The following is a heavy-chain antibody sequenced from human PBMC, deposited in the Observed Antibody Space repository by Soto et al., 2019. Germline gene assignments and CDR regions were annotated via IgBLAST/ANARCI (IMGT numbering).Heavy chain of an antibody. Sequence: EVQLVESGGGLVQPGRSLRLSCAASGFTFDDYAMHWVQLVPGKGLEWVSGINWNSGSIGYADSVKGRFAISRDNAKNSLHLQMNSLRAEDTAFYYCVKDESINWYSGHFRHWGQGTLVTVSS. CDR3: VKDESINWYSGHFRH. D-gene: IGHD6-13*01. CDR2: INWNSGSI. CDR1: GFTFDDYA. V-gene: IGHV3-9*01. J-gene: IGHJ1*01.